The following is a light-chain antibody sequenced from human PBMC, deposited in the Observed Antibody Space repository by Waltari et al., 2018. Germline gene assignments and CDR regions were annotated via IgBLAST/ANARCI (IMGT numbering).Light chain of an antibody. CDR2: DVN. V-gene: IGLV2-14*03. J-gene: IGLJ2*01. CDR3: GSYTTTYTLL. Sequence: QSALTQPASVSGSPGQSITISCTGTSSDVGAFDYVSWYRQHPGKAPQPIIYDVNNRPSAYSGRFPSSKSGNTASLTSADLQSDDEAKYFCGSYTTTYTLLFGAGTYLTAL. CDR1: SSDVGAFDY.